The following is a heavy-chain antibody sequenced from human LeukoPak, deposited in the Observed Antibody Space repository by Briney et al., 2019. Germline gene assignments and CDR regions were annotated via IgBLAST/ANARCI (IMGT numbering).Heavy chain of an antibody. J-gene: IGHJ4*02. CDR2: INSDGRST. D-gene: IGHD3-22*01. V-gene: IGHV3-74*01. CDR1: GFTFSSYW. CDR3: AKPHYYDSSGYLFDY. Sequence: GGSLRLSCAASGFTFSSYWMHWVRQAPGKGLVWVSRINSDGRSTSYADSVKGRFTISRDNSKNTLYLQMNSLRAEDTALYYCAKPHYYDSSGYLFDYWGQRTLVTVSS.